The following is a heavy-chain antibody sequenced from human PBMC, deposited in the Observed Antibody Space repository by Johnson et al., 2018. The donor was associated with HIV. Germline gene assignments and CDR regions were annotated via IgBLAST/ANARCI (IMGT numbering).Heavy chain of an antibody. CDR1: GFTFSSYG. CDR3: ARERGISGGFDF. CDR2: IWYDGSNK. Sequence: QVQLVESGGGVVQPGRSLRLSCAASGFTFSSYGMHWVRQAPGKGLEWVAVIWYDGSNKYYADSVKGRFTISRDNSKNTLYLQMNSLRVEDKAVYYCARERGISGGFDFWGQGTRVSVSS. D-gene: IGHD2-15*01. V-gene: IGHV3-33*01. J-gene: IGHJ3*01.